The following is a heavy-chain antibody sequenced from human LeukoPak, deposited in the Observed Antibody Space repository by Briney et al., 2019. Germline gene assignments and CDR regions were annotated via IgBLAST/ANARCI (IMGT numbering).Heavy chain of an antibody. V-gene: IGHV3-49*03. CDR1: GFTFGDYA. D-gene: IGHD6-19*01. Sequence: GGSLRLSCTASGFTFGDYAMSWFGQAPGKGLEGVGFIRSKAYGGTTEYAASVKGRFTISRDDSKSIAYLQMNSLKTEDTAVYYCTRERRGYSSGWSPRFFDYWGQGTLVTVSS. CDR2: IRSKAYGGTT. CDR3: TRERRGYSSGWSPRFFDY. J-gene: IGHJ4*02.